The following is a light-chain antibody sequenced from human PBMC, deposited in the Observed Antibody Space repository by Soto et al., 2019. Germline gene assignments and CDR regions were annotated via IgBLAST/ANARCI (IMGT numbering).Light chain of an antibody. CDR1: QSVSGSY. J-gene: IGKJ2*01. V-gene: IGKV3-20*01. CDR3: QQYGSSPPYT. Sequence: EIVLTQSPGTLSLSPGERATLSCRASQSVSGSYLAWYQQKPGQSPRLLIYGSSDRATGIPDRFSDSGSGTDFTLTISRVAPEDFAVYYCQQYGSSPPYTCGQGTKLENK. CDR2: GSS.